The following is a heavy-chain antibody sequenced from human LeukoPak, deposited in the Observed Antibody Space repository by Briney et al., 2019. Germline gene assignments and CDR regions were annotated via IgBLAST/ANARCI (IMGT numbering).Heavy chain of an antibody. CDR1: GFTVSSKY. V-gene: IGHV3-53*01. J-gene: IGHJ6*03. D-gene: IGHD6-19*01. Sequence: PGGSLRLSCAASGFTVSSKYMSWVRQAPGKGLEWVSVIYSGGSTYYADSVKGRFTISRDNSKNTLYLQMNSLRGEDTAVYYCAREAVAGTSYYYYYMDVWGKGTTVTISS. CDR3: AREAVAGTSYYYYYMDV. CDR2: IYSGGST.